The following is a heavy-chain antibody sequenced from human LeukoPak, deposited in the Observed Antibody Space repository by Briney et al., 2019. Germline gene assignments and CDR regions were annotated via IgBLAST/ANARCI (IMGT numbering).Heavy chain of an antibody. CDR1: GFTFSTYA. Sequence: PGGSLRLSCAASGFTFSTYAMSWVRQAPGKGLEWVSLISGSGGGTYYADSVKGRFTISRDNSKNTLYLQLNSLRVEDTAVYYCARRYYGSATYRLPYDYWGQGTLVTVSS. D-gene: IGHD3-22*01. J-gene: IGHJ4*02. V-gene: IGHV3-23*01. CDR2: ISGSGGGT. CDR3: ARRYYGSATYRLPYDY.